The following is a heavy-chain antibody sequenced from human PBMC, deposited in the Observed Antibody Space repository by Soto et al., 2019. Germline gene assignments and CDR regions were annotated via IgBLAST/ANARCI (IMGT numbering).Heavy chain of an antibody. V-gene: IGHV1-3*01. CDR2: INAGNGNT. Sequence: ASVKVSCKASGYTFTSYAMHWVRQAPGQRLEWMGWINAGNGNTKYSQKFQGRVTITRDTSASTAYMELSSLRAEDTAVYYCARDPSSSSIVIFDYWGQGTLVTVSS. D-gene: IGHD6-6*01. CDR1: GYTFTSYA. J-gene: IGHJ4*02. CDR3: ARDPSSSSIVIFDY.